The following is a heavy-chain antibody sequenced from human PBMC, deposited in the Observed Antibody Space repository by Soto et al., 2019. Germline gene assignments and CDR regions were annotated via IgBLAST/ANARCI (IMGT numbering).Heavy chain of an antibody. Sequence: PSETLSLTCTVSGGSISSGGYYWSWIRQHPGKGPEWIGYIYYSGSTYYNPSLKSRVTISVDTSKNQFSLKLSSVTAADTAVYYCARDRYSYALGAGWPYYGMDVWGQGTTVTVSS. J-gene: IGHJ6*02. CDR3: ARDRYSYALGAGWPYYGMDV. CDR2: IYYSGST. D-gene: IGHD5-18*01. CDR1: GGSISSGGYY. V-gene: IGHV4-31*03.